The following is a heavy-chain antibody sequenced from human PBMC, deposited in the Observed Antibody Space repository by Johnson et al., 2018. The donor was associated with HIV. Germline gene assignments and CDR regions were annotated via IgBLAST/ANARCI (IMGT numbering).Heavy chain of an antibody. Sequence: VQLMESGGGLVQPGRSLRLSCTASGFTFGDYAMSWVRQAPGKGLEWVGFIRSKAYGGTTEYAASVKGRFTIPRDDSKSIAYLQMNSLKTEDTAVYYCTRAYYDSRVGGAFDIWGQGTMVTVSS. V-gene: IGHV3-49*04. J-gene: IGHJ3*02. CDR3: TRAYYDSRVGGAFDI. CDR1: GFTFGDYA. CDR2: IRSKAYGGTT. D-gene: IGHD3-22*01.